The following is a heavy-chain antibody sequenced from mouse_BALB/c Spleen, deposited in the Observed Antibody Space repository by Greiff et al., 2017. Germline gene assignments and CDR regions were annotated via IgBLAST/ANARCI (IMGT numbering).Heavy chain of an antibody. J-gene: IGHJ4*01. V-gene: IGHV5-17*02. D-gene: IGHD2-1*01. Sequence: EVMLVESGGGLVQPGGSRKLSCAASGFTFSSFGMQWVRQAPEKGLEWVAYISSGSSTRYYADTVKGRFTISRDNPKNTLFLQMTSLRSEDTAMYYWARSGIYYGNYYAMDDWGQGTSVTVSA. CDR1: GFTFSSFG. CDR2: ISSGSSTR. CDR3: ARSGIYYGNYYAMDD.